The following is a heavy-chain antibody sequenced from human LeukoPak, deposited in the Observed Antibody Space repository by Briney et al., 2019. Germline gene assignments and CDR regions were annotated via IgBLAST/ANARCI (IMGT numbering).Heavy chain of an antibody. J-gene: IGHJ5*02. CDR1: GYTFTRYD. CDR3: ARDLYYYDSSGYYYNNWFDP. Sequence: ASVKVSCKASGYTFTRYDINWVRQATGQGLEWMGWMNPNSGNTGYAQKFQGRVTMTRNTSISTAYMELSSLRSEDTAVYYCARDLYYYDSSGYYYNNWFDPWGQGTLVTVSS. D-gene: IGHD3-22*01. V-gene: IGHV1-8*01. CDR2: MNPNSGNT.